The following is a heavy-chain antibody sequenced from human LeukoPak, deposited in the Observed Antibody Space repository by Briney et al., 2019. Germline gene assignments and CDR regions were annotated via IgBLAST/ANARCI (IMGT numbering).Heavy chain of an antibody. D-gene: IGHD5-24*01. J-gene: IGHJ4*02. CDR2: IYNSGST. V-gene: IGHV4-61*01. Sequence: SETLSLTCIVSGDSDNSGNVYWGWIRQPPGKGLEYIGYIYNSGSTNYNPSVKSRVTISVDTSKNQFSLKLSSVTAADTAMYYCVGGKDAYKSGYWGQGTRVTVSS. CDR1: GDSDNSGNVY. CDR3: VGGKDAYKSGY.